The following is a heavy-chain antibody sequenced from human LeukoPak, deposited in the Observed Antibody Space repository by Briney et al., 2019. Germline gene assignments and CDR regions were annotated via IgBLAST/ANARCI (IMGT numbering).Heavy chain of an antibody. CDR2: ISSSGSTI. CDR3: ATNMYTEDYYLYPY. CDR1: GFTFSNYD. D-gene: IGHD2/OR15-2a*01. V-gene: IGHV3-48*04. J-gene: IGHJ4*02. Sequence: AGGSLRLSCAASGFTFSNYDMHWVRQAPGKGPEWLSCISSSGSTIYYADSVKGRFTISRDNAKNSLYLQMNSLRAEDTALYYCATNMYTEDYYLYPYWGQGTLVTVSS.